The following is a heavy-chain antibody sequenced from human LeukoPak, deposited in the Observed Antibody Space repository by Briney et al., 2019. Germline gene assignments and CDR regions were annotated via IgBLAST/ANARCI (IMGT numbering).Heavy chain of an antibody. CDR2: IYYSGST. J-gene: IGHJ4*02. V-gene: IGHV4-39*07. D-gene: IGHD3-22*01. CDR3: ARLSGYGGYYFDY. CDR1: GGSISSSSYC. Sequence: PSETLSLTCTVSGGSISSSSYCWGWIRQPPGKGLGWIGSIYYSGSTYYNPSLKSRVTISVDTSKNQFSLKLSSVTAADTAVYYCARLSGYGGYYFDYWGQGTLVTVSS.